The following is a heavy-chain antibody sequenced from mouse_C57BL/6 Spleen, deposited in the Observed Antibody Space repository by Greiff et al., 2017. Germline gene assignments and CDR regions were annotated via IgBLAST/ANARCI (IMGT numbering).Heavy chain of an antibody. V-gene: IGHV1-59*01. Sequence: QVQLQQPGAELVRPGTSVKLSCKASGYTFTSYWMHWVKQRPGQGLEWIGVIDPSDSYTNYNQKFKGKATLTVDTSSSTAYMQLSSLTSEDSAVYYCARGENFAYWGQGTLVTVSA. CDR3: ARGENFAY. J-gene: IGHJ3*01. CDR2: IDPSDSYT. CDR1: GYTFTSYW.